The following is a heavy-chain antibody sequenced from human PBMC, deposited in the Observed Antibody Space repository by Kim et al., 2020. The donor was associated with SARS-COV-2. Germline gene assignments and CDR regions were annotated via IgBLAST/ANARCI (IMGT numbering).Heavy chain of an antibody. V-gene: IGHV1-18*01. J-gene: IGHJ4*02. CDR3: ARSQFPGHIVVVPAAMNY. CDR1: GYTFTSYG. D-gene: IGHD2-2*01. CDR2: ISAYNGNT. Sequence: ASVKVSCKASGYTFTSYGISWVRQAPGQGLEWMGWISAYNGNTNYAQKLQGRVTMTTDTSTSTAYMELRSLRSDDTAVYYCARSQFPGHIVVVPAAMNYWGQGTLVTVSS.